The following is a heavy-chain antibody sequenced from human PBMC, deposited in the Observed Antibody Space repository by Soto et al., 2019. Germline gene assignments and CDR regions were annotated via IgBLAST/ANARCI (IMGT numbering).Heavy chain of an antibody. CDR1: GFTLRSFL. CDR3: ARGPSSGWYYFDY. Sequence: GGSLRLACAASGFTLRSFLMYWVCQAPGKGLVWVSRINSDGSSTSYADSVKGRFTFSRDNAKNTLSLQMNSLRAEDTVVYYCARGPSSGWYYFDYWGQGMLVTVSS. CDR2: INSDGSST. J-gene: IGHJ4*02. V-gene: IGHV3-74*01. D-gene: IGHD6-19*01.